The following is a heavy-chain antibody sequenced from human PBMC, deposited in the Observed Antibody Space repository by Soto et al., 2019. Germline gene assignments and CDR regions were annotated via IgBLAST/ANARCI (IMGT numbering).Heavy chain of an antibody. J-gene: IGHJ3*02. D-gene: IGHD4-17*01. CDR3: ASPVDYGGNSGHAFDI. V-gene: IGHV4-30-2*01. CDR2: IYHSGST. CDR1: GGSISSGGYS. Sequence: SETLSLTCAVSGGSISSGGYSWSWIRQPPGKGLEWIGYIYHSGSTYYNPSLKSRVTISVDRSKNQFSLKLSSVTAADTAVYYCASPVDYGGNSGHAFDIWGQGTTVTVSS.